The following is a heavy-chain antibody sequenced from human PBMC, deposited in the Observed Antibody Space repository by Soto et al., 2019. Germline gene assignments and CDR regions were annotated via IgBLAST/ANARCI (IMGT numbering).Heavy chain of an antibody. CDR3: ARGRYGDY. CDR2: ISAHNGNT. J-gene: IGHJ4*02. Sequence: QVHLVQSGAEVKKPGASVKVSCKGSGYAFTTYGITWVRQAPGQGLEWMGWISAHNGNTNYAQNLQGGVTVTRDTSTSTAYMELRSLRSDDTAVYYCARGRYGDYWGQGALVTVSS. CDR1: GYAFTTYG. V-gene: IGHV1-18*01. D-gene: IGHD1-1*01.